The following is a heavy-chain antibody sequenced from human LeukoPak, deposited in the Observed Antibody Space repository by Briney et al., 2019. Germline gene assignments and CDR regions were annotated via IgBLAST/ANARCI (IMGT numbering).Heavy chain of an antibody. J-gene: IGHJ4*02. V-gene: IGHV4-59*01. D-gene: IGHD1-26*01. CDR3: ARGGSYSGSYYFYY. CDR2: IYYSGST. Sequence: SETLSLTCTVSGGSIGSYYWSWIRQPPGKGLEWIGYIYYSGSTNYNPSLKSRVTISVDTSKNQFSLKLSSVTAADTAVYYCARGGSYSGSYYFYYWGQGTLVTVSS. CDR1: GGSIGSYY.